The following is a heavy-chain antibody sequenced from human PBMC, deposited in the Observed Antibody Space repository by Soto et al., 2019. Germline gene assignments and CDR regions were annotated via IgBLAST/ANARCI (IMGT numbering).Heavy chain of an antibody. CDR2: ISSSSSYI. J-gene: IGHJ6*03. Sequence: GGSLRLSCAASGFTFSSYSMNWVRQAPGKGLEWVSSISSSSSYIYYADSVKGRFTISRDNAKNSPYLQMNSLRAEDTAVYYSARDSPAFVGYYYYYYMDVWGKGTTVTVSS. V-gene: IGHV3-21*01. CDR3: ARDSPAFVGYYYYYYMDV. CDR1: GFTFSSYS. D-gene: IGHD2-21*01.